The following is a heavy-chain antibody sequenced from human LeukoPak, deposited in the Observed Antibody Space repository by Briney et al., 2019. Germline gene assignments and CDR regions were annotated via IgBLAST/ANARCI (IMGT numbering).Heavy chain of an antibody. J-gene: IGHJ5*02. CDR1: GGSISSYY. V-gene: IGHV4-4*07. Sequence: PSETLSLTCTVSGGSISSYYWSWIRQPAGKGLEWIGRIYTSGSTNYNPSLKSRVTMSVDTSKNQFSLKLSSVTAADTAVYYCARDRTNWNSNWFDPWGQGTLVTVSS. CDR2: IYTSGST. D-gene: IGHD1-7*01. CDR3: ARDRTNWNSNWFDP.